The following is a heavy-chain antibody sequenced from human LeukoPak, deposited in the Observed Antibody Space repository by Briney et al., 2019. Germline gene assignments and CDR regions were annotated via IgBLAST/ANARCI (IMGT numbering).Heavy chain of an antibody. J-gene: IGHJ4*02. CDR2: ISAYNGNT. V-gene: IGHV1-18*01. D-gene: IGHD2-15*01. CDR1: GYTFTSYG. Sequence: ASVKVSCKASGYTFTSYGISWVRQAPGQGLEWMGWISAYNGNTNYAQKLQGRVTMTTDTSTSTACMELRSLRSDDTAVYYCARNTCSGGSCYSDYWGQGTLVTVSS. CDR3: ARNTCSGGSCYSDY.